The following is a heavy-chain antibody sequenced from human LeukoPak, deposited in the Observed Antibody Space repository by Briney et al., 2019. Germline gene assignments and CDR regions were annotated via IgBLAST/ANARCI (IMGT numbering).Heavy chain of an antibody. CDR3: ARQTTVTTGWFDP. J-gene: IGHJ5*02. D-gene: IGHD4-17*01. CDR1: GDSVSSNSAA. Sequence: SQTLSLTCVISGDSVSSNSAAWNWIRQSPSRGLEWLGRTYYRSKWYNDYAVSVRSRITISPDTSKNQFSLHLNSVTPEDTAVYYCARQTTVTTGWFDPWGQGTLVTVSS. CDR2: TYYRSKWYN. V-gene: IGHV6-1*01.